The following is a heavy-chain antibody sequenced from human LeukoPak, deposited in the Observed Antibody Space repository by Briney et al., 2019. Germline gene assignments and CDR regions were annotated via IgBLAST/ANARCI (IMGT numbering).Heavy chain of an antibody. CDR3: AREGYDYVWGSYRALDY. CDR2: IIPIFGTA. CDR1: GGTFSSYA. J-gene: IGHJ4*02. V-gene: IGHV1-69*13. D-gene: IGHD3-16*02. Sequence: ASVKVSCKASGGTFSSYAISWVRQAPGQGLEWMGGIIPIFGTANYAQKFQGRVTITADESTSTAYMELSSLRSEDTAVYYCAREGYDYVWGSYRALDYWGQGTLVTISS.